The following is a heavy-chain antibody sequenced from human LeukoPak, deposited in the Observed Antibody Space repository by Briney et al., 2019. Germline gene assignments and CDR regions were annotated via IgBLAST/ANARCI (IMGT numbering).Heavy chain of an antibody. CDR3: ARAPGPAARYYFDY. CDR1: GGSFSGYH. Sequence: PSETLSLTCAVYGGSFSGYHWSWIRQSPGKGLEWIGEINHSGSTNYNPSLKSRVTISVDTSKNQFSLKLSSVTAADTAVCYCARAPGPAARYYFDYWGQGTLVTVSS. D-gene: IGHD2-2*01. V-gene: IGHV4-34*01. CDR2: INHSGST. J-gene: IGHJ4*02.